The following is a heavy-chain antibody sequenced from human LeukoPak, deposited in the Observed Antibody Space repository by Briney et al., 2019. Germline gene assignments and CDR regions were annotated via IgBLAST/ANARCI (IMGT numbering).Heavy chain of an antibody. J-gene: IGHJ5*02. D-gene: IGHD6-19*01. CDR2: IHNSGST. Sequence: SETLSLTCTVSGGSISNYYWSWIRQTPGKGLEWIGYIHNSGSTKYNPSLKSPVSISVDTSKNQFSLKLSSVTAADTAVYYCARVLGIAVAGRWIWFDPWGQGTLVTVSS. V-gene: IGHV4-59*12. CDR1: GGSISNYY. CDR3: ARVLGIAVAGRWIWFDP.